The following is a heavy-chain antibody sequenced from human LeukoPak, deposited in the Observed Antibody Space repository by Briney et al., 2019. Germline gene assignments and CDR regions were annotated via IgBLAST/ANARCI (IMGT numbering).Heavy chain of an antibody. Sequence: ASVKVSCKASGYTFTSYDINWVRQATGQGLEWMGWMNPNSGDTGYVQKFQGRVTMTRNTSISTAYMELSSLRSEDTAVYYCARGPAEGGDFWSGVYYYYYYMDVWGKGTTVTVSS. CDR3: ARGPAEGGDFWSGVYYYYYYMDV. D-gene: IGHD3-3*01. CDR1: GYTFTSYD. J-gene: IGHJ6*03. V-gene: IGHV1-8*02. CDR2: MNPNSGDT.